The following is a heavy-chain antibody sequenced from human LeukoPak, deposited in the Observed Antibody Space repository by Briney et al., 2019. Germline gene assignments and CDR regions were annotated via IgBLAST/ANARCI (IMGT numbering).Heavy chain of an antibody. CDR3: AKDNTYYYDSSGYYYDY. CDR2: ISWNSGSI. D-gene: IGHD3-22*01. V-gene: IGHV3-9*01. J-gene: IGHJ4*02. Sequence: GGSLRLSCAASGFTFDDYAMHWVRQAPGKGLEWVSGISWNSGSIGYADSVKGRFTISRDNAKNSLYLQMNSLRAEDTALYYCAKDNTYYYDSSGYYYDYWGQGTLVTVSS. CDR1: GFTFDDYA.